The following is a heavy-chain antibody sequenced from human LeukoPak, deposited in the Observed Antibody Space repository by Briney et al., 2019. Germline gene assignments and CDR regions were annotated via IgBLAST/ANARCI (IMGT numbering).Heavy chain of an antibody. V-gene: IGHV4-61*02. CDR2: IYTSGST. CDR3: ARASSSSWYYYMDV. J-gene: IGHJ6*03. Sequence: SETLSLTCTVSGGSISSGSYYWSWIRQPAGKGLEWIGRIYTSGSTNYNPSLKSRVTISVDTSKNQFSLKLSSVTAADTAVYYCARASSSSWYYYMDVWGKGTTVTISS. D-gene: IGHD6-13*01. CDR1: GGSISSGSYY.